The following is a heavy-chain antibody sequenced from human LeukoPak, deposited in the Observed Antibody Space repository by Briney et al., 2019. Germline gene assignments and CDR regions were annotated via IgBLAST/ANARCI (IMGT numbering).Heavy chain of an antibody. Sequence: GGSLRLSCAASGFSVSSNYMSWVRQAPGKGLEWVSVIYSGGSTYYADSVKGRFTISRDNAKNSLYLQMNSLRAEDTALYYCAKVAATGGWDYYMDVWGKGTTVTISS. CDR1: GFSVSSNY. CDR2: IYSGGST. D-gene: IGHD6-19*01. V-gene: IGHV3-53*05. CDR3: AKVAATGGWDYYMDV. J-gene: IGHJ6*03.